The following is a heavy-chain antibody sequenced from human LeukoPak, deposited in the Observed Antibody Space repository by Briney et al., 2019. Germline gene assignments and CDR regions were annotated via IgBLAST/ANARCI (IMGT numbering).Heavy chain of an antibody. D-gene: IGHD6-13*01. J-gene: IGHJ4*02. V-gene: IGHV3-23*01. CDR1: GFTFSSYA. CDR2: VSGSGATT. CDR3: AQRKGSSVGTHLDS. Sequence: GGSLRLSCAASGFTFSSYALSWVRQAPGKGLEWVSAVSGSGATTYYADSVKGRFTISRDNSKNTLYLQMNSLRVEDTAIYYCAQRKGSSVGTHLDSWGQGTLATVSS.